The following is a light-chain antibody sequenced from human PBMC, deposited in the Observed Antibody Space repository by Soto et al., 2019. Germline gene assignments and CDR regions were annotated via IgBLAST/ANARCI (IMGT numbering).Light chain of an antibody. CDR2: EVS. J-gene: IGLJ3*02. CDR3: SSYTSSNSWV. CDR1: SSDVGDNNY. V-gene: IGLV2-14*01. Sequence: QSVLTQPASESGSPGQSITISCTGTSSDVGDNNYVSWYQQHRGKAPKLMIYEVSNRPSGVSNRFSGSKSGNTAFLTICVIQADDEADYYCSSYTSSNSWVFAGGTKLTVL.